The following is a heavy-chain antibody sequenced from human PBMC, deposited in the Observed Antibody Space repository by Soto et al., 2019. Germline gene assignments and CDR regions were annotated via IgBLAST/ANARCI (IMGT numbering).Heavy chain of an antibody. D-gene: IGHD6-13*01. CDR2: INPSGGST. CDR3: ARDVAAADY. J-gene: IGHJ4*02. CDR1: GYTFTSYY. V-gene: IGHV1-46*01. Sequence: ASVKVSCKASGYTFTSYYMHWVRQAPGQGLEWMGIINPSGGSTSYAQKFQDRVTITTDTSASTAYMELSSLKSEDTAVYYCARDVAAADYWGQGTLVTVSS.